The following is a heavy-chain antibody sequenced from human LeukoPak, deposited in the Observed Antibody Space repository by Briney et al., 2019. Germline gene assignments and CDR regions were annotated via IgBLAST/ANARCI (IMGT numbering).Heavy chain of an antibody. V-gene: IGHV4-4*07. CDR2: IYTSGSA. CDR1: GASISDYH. Sequence: SETLSLTCSVSGASISDYHWTWIWQPAGKGLEWIGRIYTSGSANYSPSLKSRVTMSVDTSKNQFSLRLSSVTAADTAVYYCARNSGDLWGQGTLVTVSS. J-gene: IGHJ4*02. CDR3: ARNSGDL. D-gene: IGHD7-27*01.